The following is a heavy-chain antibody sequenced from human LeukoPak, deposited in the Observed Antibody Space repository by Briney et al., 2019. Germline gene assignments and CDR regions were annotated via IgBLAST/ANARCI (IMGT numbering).Heavy chain of an antibody. CDR2: ISYSGRST. D-gene: IGHD6-13*01. V-gene: IGHV3-23*01. CDR1: GFTFSSYA. Sequence: GGSLRLSCAASGFTFSSYAMSWVRHAPGKGLEWVSAISYSGRSTYYADSVKGRLTISGDNSKNTLYLQMNSQRGEDTAVYYCAKDREADWGQGTLVTVSS. J-gene: IGHJ4*02. CDR3: AKDREAD.